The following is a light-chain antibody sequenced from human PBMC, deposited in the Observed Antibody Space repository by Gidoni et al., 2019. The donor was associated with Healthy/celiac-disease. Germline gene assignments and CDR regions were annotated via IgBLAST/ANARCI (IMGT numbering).Light chain of an antibody. Sequence: DIQMTPSPSSLSASVGDRVTITCPASQSISSYLNWYQQKPGKAPKLLIYAASSLQSGVPSRFSGSGSGKDFTLTISSLQPEDFATYYCQQSYSTPPTFGQGTKLEIK. J-gene: IGKJ1*01. V-gene: IGKV1-39*01. CDR1: QSISSY. CDR2: AAS. CDR3: QQSYSTPPT.